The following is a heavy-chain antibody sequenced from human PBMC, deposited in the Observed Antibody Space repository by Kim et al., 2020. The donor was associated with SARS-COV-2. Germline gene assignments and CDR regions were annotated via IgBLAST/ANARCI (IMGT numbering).Heavy chain of an antibody. CDR1: GYSISSGYY. V-gene: IGHV4-38-2*02. CDR2: IYHSGST. J-gene: IGHJ4*02. CDR3: ARDGSGSDY. D-gene: IGHD6-19*01. Sequence: SETLSLTCTVSGYSISSGYYWGWIRQPPGKGLEWIGSIYHSGSTYYNPSLKSRVTISVDTSKNQFSLKLSSVTAADTAVYYCARDGSGSDYWGQGTLVTV.